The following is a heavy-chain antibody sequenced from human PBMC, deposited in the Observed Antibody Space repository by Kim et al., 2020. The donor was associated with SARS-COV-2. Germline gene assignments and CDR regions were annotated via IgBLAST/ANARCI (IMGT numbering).Heavy chain of an antibody. D-gene: IGHD2-2*01. V-gene: IGHV4-4*07. J-gene: IGHJ4*02. Sequence: NYNPSPKSRVTMSVDTSKNQFSLKLSSVTAADTAVYYCARASTSVAEFDYWGQGTLVTVSS. CDR3: ARASTSVAEFDY.